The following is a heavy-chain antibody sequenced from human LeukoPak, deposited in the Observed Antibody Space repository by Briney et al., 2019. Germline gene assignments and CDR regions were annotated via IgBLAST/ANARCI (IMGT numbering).Heavy chain of an antibody. CDR1: GFTFSSYG. CDR2: IWYDGSNK. CDR3: AGPDCSGGSCYSAYYYYYGMDV. J-gene: IGHJ6*02. V-gene: IGHV3-33*01. Sequence: GRSLRLSCAASGFTFSSYGMHWVRQAPGKGLEWVAVIWYDGSNKYYADSVKGRFTISRDNSKNTLYPQMNSLRAEDTAVYYCAGPDCSGGSCYSAYYYYYGMDVWGQGTTVTVSS. D-gene: IGHD2-15*01.